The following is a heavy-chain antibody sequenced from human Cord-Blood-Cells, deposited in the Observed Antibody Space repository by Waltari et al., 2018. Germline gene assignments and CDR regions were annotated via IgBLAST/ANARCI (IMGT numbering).Heavy chain of an antibody. V-gene: IGHV4-4*02. CDR3: ASLVDYYDSSGYSDAFDI. Sequence: QVQLQESGPGLVKPSGTLSLTCAASGGSISSSNWWRWVRQPPGKGLEWIGEIYHSGSTNYNPSLKSRVTISVDKSKNQFSLKLSSVTAADTAVYYCASLVDYYDSSGYSDAFDIWGQGTMVTVSS. J-gene: IGHJ3*02. CDR1: GGSISSSNW. CDR2: IYHSGST. D-gene: IGHD3-22*01.